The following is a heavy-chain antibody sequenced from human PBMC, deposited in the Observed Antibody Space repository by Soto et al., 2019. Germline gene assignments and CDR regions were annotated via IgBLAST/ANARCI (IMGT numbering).Heavy chain of an antibody. J-gene: IGHJ6*02. CDR1: GFTFSSYE. CDR2: ISDSGRTI. CDR3: ARDLLHYDFWSGYSAYFYYGMDV. Sequence: GGSLRLSGSASGFTFSSYEMNWVRQAPGKGLEWLSYISDSGRTIYYEDSVKGRFTMSRDDVQNSVYLQMDSMRAEDTAVYYCARDLLHYDFWSGYSAYFYYGMDVWGPGTTVTVSS. D-gene: IGHD3-3*01. V-gene: IGHV3-48*03.